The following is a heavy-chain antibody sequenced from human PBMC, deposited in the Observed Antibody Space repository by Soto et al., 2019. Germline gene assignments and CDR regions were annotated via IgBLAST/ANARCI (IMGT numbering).Heavy chain of an antibody. Sequence: PVGSLRLSCAASGFTFSSYAINWLRQSPGNGLEWVSFIRGSGGNTSYADSVKGRFTISRDNFKNTLYLQMNSLRTEDTAIFYCEKDGHYYDSSGYYPDYYFDDWGQGTLVTVSS. V-gene: IGHV3-23*01. CDR3: EKDGHYYDSSGYYPDYYFDD. CDR2: IRGSGGNT. D-gene: IGHD3-22*01. CDR1: GFTFSSYA. J-gene: IGHJ4*02.